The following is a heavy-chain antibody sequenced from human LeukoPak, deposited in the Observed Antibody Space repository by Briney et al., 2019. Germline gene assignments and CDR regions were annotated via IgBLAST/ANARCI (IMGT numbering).Heavy chain of an antibody. Sequence: GGSLRLSCAASGFTFSTYEMSWVRQAPGKGLEWVSSISSSSSYIYYADSVKGRFTISRDNAKNSLYLQMNSLRAEDTAVYYCARDSSGVDHDFDYWGQGTLVTVSS. V-gene: IGHV3-21*01. J-gene: IGHJ4*02. CDR2: ISSSSSYI. D-gene: IGHD1-26*01. CDR3: ARDSSGVDHDFDY. CDR1: GFTFSTYE.